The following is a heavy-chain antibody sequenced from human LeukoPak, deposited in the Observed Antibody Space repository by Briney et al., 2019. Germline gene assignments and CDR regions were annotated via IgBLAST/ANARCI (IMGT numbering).Heavy chain of an antibody. D-gene: IGHD3-22*01. J-gene: IGHJ3*02. CDR2: ISGYNGNT. Sequence: ASVEVSCKASGYTFTSYGISWVRQAPGQGLEWMGWISGYNGNTNYVQKFQGRVTMTTDTSTSTAYMELRSLRSDDTAVYYCARDRPITMIVVAMDAFDIWGQGTMVTVSS. CDR1: GYTFTSYG. V-gene: IGHV1-18*01. CDR3: ARDRPITMIVVAMDAFDI.